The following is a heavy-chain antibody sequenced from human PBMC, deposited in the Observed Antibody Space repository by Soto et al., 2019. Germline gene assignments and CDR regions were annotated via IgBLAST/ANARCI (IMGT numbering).Heavy chain of an antibody. CDR3: ARGYSSSWTYNWFDP. CDR2: ISSSGGTK. Sequence: QVQLVESGGGLVKPGGSLRLSCAASGFSFSDYYMTWIRLAPGKGLEWVSYISSSGGTKYHADSVKGRFTISRDNAKNSLYLQMNSLRAEDTAVYFCARGYSSSWTYNWFDPWGQGTLVTVSS. J-gene: IGHJ5*02. V-gene: IGHV3-11*01. D-gene: IGHD6-13*01. CDR1: GFSFSDYY.